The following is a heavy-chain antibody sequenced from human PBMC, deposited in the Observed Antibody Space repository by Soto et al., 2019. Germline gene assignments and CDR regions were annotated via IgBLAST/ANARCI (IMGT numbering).Heavy chain of an antibody. CDR1: GGTFSSYA. D-gene: IGHD2-2*01. V-gene: IGHV1-69*01. CDR3: ARWVSKGEYCSSTSCYGFDY. J-gene: IGHJ4*02. Sequence: QVQLVQSWAEVKKPGSSVKVSCKASGGTFSSYAISWVRQAPGQGLEWMGGIIPIFGTANYAQKFQGRVTITADESTSTAYMELSSLRSEDTAVYYCARWVSKGEYCSSTSCYGFDYWGQGTLVTVSS. CDR2: IIPIFGTA.